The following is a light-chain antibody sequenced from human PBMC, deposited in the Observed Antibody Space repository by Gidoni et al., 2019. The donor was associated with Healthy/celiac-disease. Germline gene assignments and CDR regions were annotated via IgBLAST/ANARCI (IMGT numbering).Light chain of an antibody. J-gene: IGKJ2*01. CDR2: GAS. CDR1: QSVSSSY. Sequence: EIVMTQSPATLSWSPGERATLSCRASQSVSSSYLSWYQQKPGQAPRLLIYGASTRATGIPARFSGSGSGTDFTLTISSLQPEDFAVYYCQQDYNLPYTFGQGTKLEIK. V-gene: IGKV3D-7*01. CDR3: QQDYNLPYT.